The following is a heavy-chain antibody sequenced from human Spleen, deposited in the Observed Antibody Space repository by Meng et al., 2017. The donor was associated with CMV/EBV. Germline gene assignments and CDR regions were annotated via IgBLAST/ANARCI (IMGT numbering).Heavy chain of an antibody. CDR3: ARGDDFWSGYVYYYYYGMDV. CDR2: INPNRGGT. D-gene: IGHD3-3*01. V-gene: IGHV1-2*02. Sequence: ASVKVSCKASGYTFTGYYMHWVRQTPGQGLEWMGWINPNRGGTNYAQKFQGRVTMTRDTSISTAYMELSRLRSDDTAVYYCARGDDFWSGYVYYYYYGMDVWGQGTTVTVSS. CDR1: GYTFTGYY. J-gene: IGHJ6*02.